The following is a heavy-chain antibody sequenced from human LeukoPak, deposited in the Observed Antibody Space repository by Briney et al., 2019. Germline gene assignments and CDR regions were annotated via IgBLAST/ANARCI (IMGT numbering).Heavy chain of an antibody. CDR1: GGSFSGYY. CDR3: ARGATVVTRALAFEYSQH. V-gene: IGHV4-59*12. D-gene: IGHD4-23*01. CDR2: IYYSGST. Sequence: PSETLSLTCAVYGGSFSGYYWSWIRQPPGKGLEWIGYIYYSGSTNYNPSLKSRVTISVDTSKNQFSLKLSSVTAADTAVYYCARGATVVTRALAFEYSQHWGQGTLVTVSS. J-gene: IGHJ1*01.